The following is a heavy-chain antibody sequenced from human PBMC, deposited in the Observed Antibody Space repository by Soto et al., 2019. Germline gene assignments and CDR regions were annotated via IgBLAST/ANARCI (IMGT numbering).Heavy chain of an antibody. CDR2: INHSGST. D-gene: IGHD6-13*01. Sequence: SETLSLTCAVYGGSFSGYYWSWIRQPPGKGLEWIGEINHSGSTNYNPSLKSRVTISVDTSKNQFSLKLSSVTAADTAVYYCARKNQQLPWFDPWGQGTLVPVSP. J-gene: IGHJ5*02. V-gene: IGHV4-34*01. CDR3: ARKNQQLPWFDP. CDR1: GGSFSGYY.